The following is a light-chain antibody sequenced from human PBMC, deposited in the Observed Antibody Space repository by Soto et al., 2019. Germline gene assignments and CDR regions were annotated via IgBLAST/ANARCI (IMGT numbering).Light chain of an antibody. CDR3: QQYGILPLS. Sequence: EILLTQSPGTLSLSPGDRATLSCRASQSLTNSFLAWYQQKPGQTPRLLIYGASFRATDIPDRFSGSGSGTDFTLTISRLEPEDFAVYFSQQYGILPLSFGGVTKV. CDR1: QSLTNSF. J-gene: IGKJ4*01. CDR2: GAS. V-gene: IGKV3-20*01.